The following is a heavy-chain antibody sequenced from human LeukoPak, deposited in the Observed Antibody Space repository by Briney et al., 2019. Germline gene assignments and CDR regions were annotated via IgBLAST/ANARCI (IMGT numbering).Heavy chain of an antibody. D-gene: IGHD6-13*01. V-gene: IGHV4-38-2*02. Sequence: PSETLSLTCTVSGYSISSGYYWGWIRQPPGKGLEWIGEINHSGSTNYNPSLKSRVTISVDTSKNQFSLKLSSVTAADTAVYYCARRLVRYSSSWYHFDYWGQGTLVTVSS. CDR1: GYSISSGYY. CDR3: ARRLVRYSSSWYHFDY. CDR2: INHSGST. J-gene: IGHJ4*02.